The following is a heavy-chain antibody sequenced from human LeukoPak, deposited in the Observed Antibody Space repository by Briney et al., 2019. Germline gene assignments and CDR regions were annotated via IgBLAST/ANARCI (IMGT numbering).Heavy chain of an antibody. CDR2: ISPHNGNT. CDR1: GYTLTSYG. V-gene: IGHV1-18*01. D-gene: IGHD1-26*01. Sequence: ASVKVSCKASGYTLTSYGITWVRQAPGQGLEWMGWISPHNGNTNYAQKFQGRATLTTDTSTSTAYMELRSLRSDDTAVYYCTRDLGGGSSFYYFYYMDVWGKGTTVTVSS. CDR3: TRDLGGGSSFYYFYYMDV. J-gene: IGHJ6*03.